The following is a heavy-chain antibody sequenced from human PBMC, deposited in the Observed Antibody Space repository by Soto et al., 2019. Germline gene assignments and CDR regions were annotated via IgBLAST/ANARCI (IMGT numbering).Heavy chain of an antibody. Sequence: GGSLRLSCAASGFTFSSYAMSWVRQAPGKGLEWVSAISGSGGSTYYADSVKGRFTISRDNSKNTLYLQMNSLRAEDTAVYYCAKDITMVRGAIRGVPFDYWGQGTLVTVSS. V-gene: IGHV3-23*01. CDR1: GFTFSSYA. CDR3: AKDITMVRGAIRGVPFDY. CDR2: ISGSGGST. J-gene: IGHJ4*02. D-gene: IGHD3-10*01.